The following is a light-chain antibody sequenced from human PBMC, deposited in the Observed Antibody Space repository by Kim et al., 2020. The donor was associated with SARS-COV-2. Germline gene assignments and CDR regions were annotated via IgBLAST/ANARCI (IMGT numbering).Light chain of an antibody. V-gene: IGLV3-1*01. CDR1: KLGDKY. CDR2: QDS. Sequence: VSPGQTARITCSGDKLGDKYACWYQQKPGQSPVLVIYQDSKRPSGIPERFSGSNSGNTATLTISGTQAMDEADYYCQAWDSSTVVFGGGTQLTVL. J-gene: IGLJ2*01. CDR3: QAWDSSTVV.